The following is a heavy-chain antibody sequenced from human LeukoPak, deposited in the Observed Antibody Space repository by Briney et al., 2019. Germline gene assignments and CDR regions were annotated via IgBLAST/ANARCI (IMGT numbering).Heavy chain of an antibody. CDR1: GFTFDDYG. J-gene: IGHJ6*03. CDR2: INWNGGST. Sequence: GGSLRLSCAASGFTFDDYGMSWVRQAPGKGLEWVSGINWNGGSTGYADSVKGRFTISRDNAKNSLYLKMNSLRAEDTALYYCARRAVAGRYYYYYMDVWGKGTTVTVSS. V-gene: IGHV3-20*04. CDR3: ARRAVAGRYYYYYMDV. D-gene: IGHD6-19*01.